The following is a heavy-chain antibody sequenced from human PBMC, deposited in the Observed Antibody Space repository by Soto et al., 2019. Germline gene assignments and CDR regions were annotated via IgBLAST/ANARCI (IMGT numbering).Heavy chain of an antibody. J-gene: IGHJ4*02. CDR3: ARSKAGVAVAGADDY. V-gene: IGHV1-69*02. D-gene: IGHD6-19*01. Sequence: SVKVSCKASGGTFSSYTISWVRQAPGQGLEWMGRIIPILGIANYAQKFQGRVTITADKSTSTAYMELSSLRSEDTAVYYCARSKAGVAVAGADDYWGQGTLVTVSS. CDR1: GGTFSSYT. CDR2: IIPILGIA.